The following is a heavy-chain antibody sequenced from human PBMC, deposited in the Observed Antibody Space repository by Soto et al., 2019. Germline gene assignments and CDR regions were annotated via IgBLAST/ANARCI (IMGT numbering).Heavy chain of an antibody. Sequence: ASVKVSCKASGYTFTSYGISWVRQAPGQGLEWMGWISAYNGNTNYAQKLQGRVTMTTDTSTSTAYMELRSLRSDDTAVYYCARDVSRYFDWLLYSTFDLWGQGTLVTVSS. CDR3: ARDVSRYFDWLLYSTFDL. CDR1: GYTFTSYG. J-gene: IGHJ5*02. D-gene: IGHD3-9*01. V-gene: IGHV1-18*01. CDR2: ISAYNGNT.